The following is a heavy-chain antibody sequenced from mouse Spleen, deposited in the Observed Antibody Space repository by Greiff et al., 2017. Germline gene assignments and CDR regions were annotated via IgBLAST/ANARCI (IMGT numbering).Heavy chain of an antibody. CDR2: IYPGSGST. J-gene: IGHJ3*01. CDR3: ARIDYYGTQFAY. V-gene: IGHV1-55*01. CDR1: GYTFTSYW. Sequence: VQLQQPGAELVKPGASVKMSCKASGYTFTSYWITWVKQRPGQGLEWIGDIYPGSGSTNYNEKFKSKATLTVDTSSSTAYMQLSSLTSEDSAVYYCARIDYYGTQFAYWGQGTLVTVSA. D-gene: IGHD1-1*01.